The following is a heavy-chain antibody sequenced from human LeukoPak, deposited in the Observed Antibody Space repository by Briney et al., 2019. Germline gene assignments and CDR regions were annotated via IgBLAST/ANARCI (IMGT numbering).Heavy chain of an antibody. J-gene: IGHJ4*02. V-gene: IGHV4-59*12. CDR2: IYYSGST. Sequence: KSSETLSLTCTVSGGSISSYSWSWIRQPPGKGLEWIGDIYYSGSTNYNPSLKSRVTISVDTSKNQFSLKLSSVTAADTAVYYWAGVGPPGSCTSCYIPIRQWLVYDYWGQGTLVTVSS. CDR1: GGSISSYS. CDR3: AGVGPPGSCTSCYIPIRQWLVYDY. D-gene: IGHD2-2*01.